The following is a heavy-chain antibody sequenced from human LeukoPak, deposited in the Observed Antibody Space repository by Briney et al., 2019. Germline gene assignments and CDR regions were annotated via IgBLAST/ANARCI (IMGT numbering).Heavy chain of an antibody. V-gene: IGHV3-48*03. CDR2: ISSSGSTI. CDR1: GFTFSSYE. CDR3: ASFGAPLCSGYPRYYYYYYYMDV. Sequence: GGSLRLSCAASGFTFSSYEMNWVRQAPGKGLEWVSYISSSGSTIYYADSVKGRFTISRDNAKNSLYLQMNSLRAEDTAIYYCASFGAPLCSGYPRYYYYYYYMDVWGKGTTVTVSS. D-gene: IGHD3-3*01. J-gene: IGHJ6*03.